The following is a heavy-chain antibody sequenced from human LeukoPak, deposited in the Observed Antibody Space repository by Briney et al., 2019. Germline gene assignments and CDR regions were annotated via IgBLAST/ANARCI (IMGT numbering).Heavy chain of an antibody. J-gene: IGHJ4*02. Sequence: GASVKVSCKASGGTFSSYAISWVRQAPGQGLEWMGGIIPIFGTANYAQKFQGRVTITADESTSTAYMELSSLRSEDTAVYYCARERWTGHYYGSGSYLGFDYWGQGTLVTVSS. V-gene: IGHV1-69*13. CDR3: ARERWTGHYYGSGSYLGFDY. CDR2: IIPIFGTA. CDR1: GGTFSSYA. D-gene: IGHD3-10*01.